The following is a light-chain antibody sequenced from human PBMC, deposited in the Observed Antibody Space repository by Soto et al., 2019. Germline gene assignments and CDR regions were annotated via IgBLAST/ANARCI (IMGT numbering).Light chain of an antibody. CDR1: SSNIGDNP. CDR2: EVI. Sequence: QSVLTQPPSASGTPGQRITISCSGSSSNIGDNPVNWYQQLPGAAPKLLIYEVIHRPSGVSNRFSGSKSGNTASLTISGLQADDEADYYCSSYTSRSIVVFGGGTKVTVL. V-gene: IGLV1-44*01. CDR3: SSYTSRSIVV. J-gene: IGLJ2*01.